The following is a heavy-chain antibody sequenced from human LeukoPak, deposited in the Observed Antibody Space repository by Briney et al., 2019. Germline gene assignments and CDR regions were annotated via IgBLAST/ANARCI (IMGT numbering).Heavy chain of an antibody. D-gene: IGHD6-13*01. CDR1: GFTFGDYA. CDR3: TRTRIPAAGITDY. Sequence: GGSLRLSCTGSGFTFGDYAMSWVRQAPGKGLEWVGFIRNKPYGGTTEYAASVKGRFTISRHDSKSIAYLQMNSLKTEDTAVYYCTRTRIPAAGITDYWGQGTLVTVSS. J-gene: IGHJ4*02. CDR2: IRNKPYGGTT. V-gene: IGHV3-49*04.